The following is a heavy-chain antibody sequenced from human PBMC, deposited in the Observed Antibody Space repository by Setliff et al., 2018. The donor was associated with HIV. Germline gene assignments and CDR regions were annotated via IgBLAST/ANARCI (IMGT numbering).Heavy chain of an antibody. V-gene: IGHV4-34*01. CDR1: GGSFSGSY. Sequence: SETLSLTCAVYGGSFSGSYWSWIRPPPGKGLVWIGEINHSGSTNYSPSLKSRVTISVDTSKNQFSLKLSSVTAADTAVYYCASRRAAMWHGLFVGFENWGQGTLVTVS. CDR2: INHSGST. D-gene: IGHD1-26*01. J-gene: IGHJ4*02. CDR3: ASRRAAMWHGLFVGFEN.